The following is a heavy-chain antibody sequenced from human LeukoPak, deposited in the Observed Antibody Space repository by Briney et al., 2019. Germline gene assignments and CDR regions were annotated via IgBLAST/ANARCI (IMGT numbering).Heavy chain of an antibody. CDR3: AREDKWYFDL. CDR2: ISASGSYT. V-gene: IGHV3-11*05. J-gene: IGHJ2*01. CDR1: GFTFSDYY. Sequence: GGSLRLSCAASGFTFSDYYMSWIRQAPGKGLEWVSKISASGSYTNDADSVKGRFTISRDNAKNSLYLHMNSLRAEDTAVYYCAREDKWYFDLWGRGTLVTVSS.